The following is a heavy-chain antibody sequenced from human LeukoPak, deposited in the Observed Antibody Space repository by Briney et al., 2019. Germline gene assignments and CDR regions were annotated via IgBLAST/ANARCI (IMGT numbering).Heavy chain of an antibody. CDR2: IFSGGTT. CDR3: ARFSGYSYGAYFDY. V-gene: IGHV3-53*01. D-gene: IGHD5-18*01. J-gene: IGHJ4*02. CDR1: GFTVSSNH. Sequence: GGSLRLSCAASGFTVSSNHMSWVRQAPGKGLEWVSVIFSGGTTYYADSVKGRFTISRDNSKNTLYLQMNSLRADDTAVYHCARFSGYSYGAYFDYWGQGTLVTVSS.